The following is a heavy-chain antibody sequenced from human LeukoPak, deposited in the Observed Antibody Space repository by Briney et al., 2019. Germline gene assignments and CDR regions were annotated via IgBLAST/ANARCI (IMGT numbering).Heavy chain of an antibody. D-gene: IGHD1-7*01. CDR1: GFTFSGYT. J-gene: IGHJ5*02. Sequence: SGGSLRLSCAASGFTFSGYTMSWGRQAPGKGLEWVSSISSSSSYIYYADSVKGRFTISRDNATNSLDLQKNSLRVEDTAVYYCARGSNWNSISTPNWFDPWGQGTLVTVSS. CDR3: ARGSNWNSISTPNWFDP. V-gene: IGHV3-21*01. CDR2: ISSSSSYI.